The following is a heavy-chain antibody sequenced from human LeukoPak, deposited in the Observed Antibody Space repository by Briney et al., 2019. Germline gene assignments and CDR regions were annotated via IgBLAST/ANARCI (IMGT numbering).Heavy chain of an antibody. V-gene: IGHV4-59*01. CDR3: ARGHSSSWYYLDY. CDR1: GGSISSYY. D-gene: IGHD6-13*01. J-gene: IGHJ4*02. Sequence: PSETLSLTCTVSGGSISSYYWSWIRQPPGKGLEWIGYIYYSGSTNYNPSLKSRVTILVDTSKNKFSLKLSFVTAADTAVYYCARGHSSSWYYLDYWGQGTLVTVSS. CDR2: IYYSGST.